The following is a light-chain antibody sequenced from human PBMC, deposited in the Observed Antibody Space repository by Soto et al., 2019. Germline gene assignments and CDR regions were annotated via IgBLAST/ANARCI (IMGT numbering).Light chain of an antibody. CDR2: DVT. Sequence: QSVLTQPRSVSGSPGQSVTISCTGTISDVGGYNYVSWYQHHPGKAPNLLISDVTKRPSSVPDRFSGAKSGNTASLTISDLQAEDDAVYDCSSYAANNRVVFGGATKVTVL. V-gene: IGLV2-11*01. CDR3: SSYAANNRVV. J-gene: IGLJ2*01. CDR1: ISDVGGYNY.